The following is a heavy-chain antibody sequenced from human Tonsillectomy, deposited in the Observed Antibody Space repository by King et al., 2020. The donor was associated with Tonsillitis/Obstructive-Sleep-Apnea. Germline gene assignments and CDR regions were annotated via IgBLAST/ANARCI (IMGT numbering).Heavy chain of an antibody. CDR3: ARGLYSSGWHYFDY. J-gene: IGHJ4*02. CDR1: SGSISSSSYY. V-gene: IGHV4-39*01. CDR2: IYYSGST. D-gene: IGHD6-19*01. Sequence: QLQESGPGLVKPSETLSLTCTVSSGSISSSSYYWGWIRQPPGKGLEWIGDIYYSGSTYYNPSLKSRVTISVDTSKHQFSLKLSSVTAADTAVYYCARGLYSSGWHYFDYWGQGTLVTVSS.